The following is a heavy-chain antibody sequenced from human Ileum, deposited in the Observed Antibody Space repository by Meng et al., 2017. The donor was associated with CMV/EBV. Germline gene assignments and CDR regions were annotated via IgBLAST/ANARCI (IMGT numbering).Heavy chain of an antibody. Sequence: QVQRQESGPRLVKPSKTLSLTCTVSGDSIKNYYWTWLRQPAGKGLEWLGRIHYSGGTDDNPSLKSRVTLSIDTSKNQLSLKIYSVTAADTAVYYCARAGARGVPVDLWGQGTLVTVSS. CDR3: ARAGARGVPVDL. J-gene: IGHJ4*02. D-gene: IGHD3-10*01. V-gene: IGHV4-4*07. CDR2: IHYSGGT. CDR1: GDSIKNYY.